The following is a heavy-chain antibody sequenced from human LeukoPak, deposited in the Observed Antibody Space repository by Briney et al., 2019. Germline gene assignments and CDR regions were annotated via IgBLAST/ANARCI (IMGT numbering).Heavy chain of an antibody. CDR2: INPNSGGT. D-gene: IGHD1-1*01. Sequence: ASVKVSCKASGYTFTGYYMHWVRQAPGQGLEWMGWINPNSGGTNYAQKFQGRVTMTRDTSISTAYMELSRLRSDDTAVYYCARPRPRTGTNWFDPWGQGTLVTVSS. CDR3: ARPRPRTGTNWFDP. V-gene: IGHV1-2*02. J-gene: IGHJ5*02. CDR1: GYTFTGYY.